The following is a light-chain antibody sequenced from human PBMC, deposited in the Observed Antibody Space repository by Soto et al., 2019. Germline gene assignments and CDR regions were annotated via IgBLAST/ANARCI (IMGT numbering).Light chain of an antibody. CDR3: QQYTSYSRT. V-gene: IGKV1-5*03. CDR2: KAS. CDR1: QSINNW. J-gene: IGKJ1*01. Sequence: DIQMTQSPSTLSASVGDRVTITCRASQSINNWLAWYQQKPGKAPKLLIYKASNLESGVPSRFSGSGSGTEFTLTISSLHPDDFATYYCQQYTSYSRTFGQGTKVEIK.